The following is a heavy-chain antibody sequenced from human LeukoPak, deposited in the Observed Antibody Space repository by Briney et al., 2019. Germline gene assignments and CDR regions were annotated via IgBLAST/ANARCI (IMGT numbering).Heavy chain of an antibody. D-gene: IGHD5-12*01. CDR3: ARDPNRYSGPHWFYP. J-gene: IGHJ5*02. V-gene: IGHV4-34*01. CDR2: INHSGST. CDR1: GGSFSGYY. Sequence: SETLSLTCAVYGGSFSGYYWSWIRQPPGKGLERIGEINHSGSTNYNPSLKSRVTISVDTSKNQFSLKLSSVTAADTAVYYCARDPNRYSGPHWFYPWGQGTLVTVSS.